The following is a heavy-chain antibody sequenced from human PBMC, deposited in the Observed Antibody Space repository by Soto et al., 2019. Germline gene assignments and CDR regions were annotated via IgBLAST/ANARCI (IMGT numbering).Heavy chain of an antibody. CDR3: AKARGNSWHFRFDY. Sequence: DVQLLEPGGGLVQPGGSLRLSCAASGFTFSNNAMSWVRQAPGKGLEWVSSISGPGGITYYADAVKGRFTISTDNSRSAPYPQMSSPRAEDAAVYYCAKARGNSWHFRFDYWSQGTLVTVSS. D-gene: IGHD6-13*01. J-gene: IGHJ4*02. CDR1: GFTFSNNA. V-gene: IGHV3-23*01. CDR2: ISGPGGIT.